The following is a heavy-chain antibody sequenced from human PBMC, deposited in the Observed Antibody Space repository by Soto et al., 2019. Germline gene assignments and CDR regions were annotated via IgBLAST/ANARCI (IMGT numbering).Heavy chain of an antibody. Sequence: SETLSLTCTVSGGSISSYYWSWIRQPPGKGLEWIGYIYYSGTTNYNPSLTSRVTISVDTSKNQFSLKLSSVTAADTAVYYCARYSGRYSYNWFDPWGQGTLVTVSS. J-gene: IGHJ5*02. CDR1: GGSISSYY. CDR3: ARYSGRYSYNWFDP. V-gene: IGHV4-59*01. D-gene: IGHD1-26*01. CDR2: IYYSGTT.